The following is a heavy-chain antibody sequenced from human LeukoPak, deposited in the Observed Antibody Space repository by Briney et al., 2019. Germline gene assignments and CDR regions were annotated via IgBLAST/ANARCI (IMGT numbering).Heavy chain of an antibody. J-gene: IGHJ1*01. D-gene: IGHD6-13*01. CDR2: ISSSSSYI. CDR3: AGGYSSSWYGPAEYFQH. V-gene: IGHV3-21*01. CDR1: GFTFSSPW. Sequence: GGSLRLSCAASGFTFSSPWMHWVRQAPGKGLVWVSSISSSSSYIYYADSVKGRFTISRDNAKNSLYLQMNSLRAEDTAVYYCAGGYSSSWYGPAEYFQHWGQGTLVTVSS.